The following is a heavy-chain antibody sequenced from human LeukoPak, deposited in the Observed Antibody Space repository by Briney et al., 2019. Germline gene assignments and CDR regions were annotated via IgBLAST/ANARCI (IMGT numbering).Heavy chain of an antibody. V-gene: IGHV3-30*18. Sequence: GGSLRLSCAASGFTFSSYGMHWVRQAPGKGLEWVAVISYDGSNKYYADSVKGRFTISRDNSKNTLYLQMNSLRAEDTAVYYCAKDKYSSGLLIYYFDYWGQGPLVPVSS. D-gene: IGHD6-19*01. CDR2: ISYDGSNK. CDR3: AKDKYSSGLLIYYFDY. CDR1: GFTFSSYG. J-gene: IGHJ4*02.